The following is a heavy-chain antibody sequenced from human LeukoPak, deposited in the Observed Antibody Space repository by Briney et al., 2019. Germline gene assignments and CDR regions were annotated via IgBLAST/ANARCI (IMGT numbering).Heavy chain of an antibody. CDR3: AKTYYYDSSGYYGYYYYGMDV. D-gene: IGHD3-22*01. J-gene: IGHJ6*02. Sequence: GGSLRLSCAASGFTFSSYAMSWVRQASGKGLEWVSAISGSGGSTYYADSVKGRFTISRDNSKNTLYLQMSSLRAEDTAVYYCAKTYYYDSSGYYGYYYYGMDVWGQGTTVTVSS. CDR2: ISGSGGST. V-gene: IGHV3-23*01. CDR1: GFTFSSYA.